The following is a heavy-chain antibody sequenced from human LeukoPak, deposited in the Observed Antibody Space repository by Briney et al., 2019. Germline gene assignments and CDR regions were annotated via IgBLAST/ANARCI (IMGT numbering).Heavy chain of an antibody. Sequence: GGSLRLSCAASGFTVSSNYMRWVRQAPAKGLEWVSVIYSGGSTYYADSVKGRFTISRDNSKNTLYLQMNSPRVEDTAVYYCARTGDSSGYYYASSLYFDYWGQGTLVTVSP. CDR1: GFTVSSNY. J-gene: IGHJ4*02. CDR2: IYSGGST. CDR3: ARTGDSSGYYYASSLYFDY. D-gene: IGHD3-22*01. V-gene: IGHV3-53*01.